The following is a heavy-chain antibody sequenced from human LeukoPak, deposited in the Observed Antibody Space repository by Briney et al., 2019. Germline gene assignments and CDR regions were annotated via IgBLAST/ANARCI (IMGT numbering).Heavy chain of an antibody. CDR2: IGPHSTFT. Sequence: ASLKVSCKSSGFTFTDHYIHWVRQGPGQGLEWMGYIGPHSTFTSSPQEFQGRVTITRDASMSTAYMELTRLTSDDTAVYYCVREGEGPLSKDFDYWGQGTLVTVFS. CDR3: VREGEGPLSKDFDY. D-gene: IGHD2/OR15-2a*01. J-gene: IGHJ4*02. CDR1: GFTFTDHY. V-gene: IGHV1-2*02.